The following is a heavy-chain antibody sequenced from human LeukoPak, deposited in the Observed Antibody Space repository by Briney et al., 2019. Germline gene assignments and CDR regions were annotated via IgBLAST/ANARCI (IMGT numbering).Heavy chain of an antibody. V-gene: IGHV1-2*04. Sequence: ASVKVSCKASGYTITGYYLHWVRQAPGQGLEWMGWINPNSGGTNYAQKFQGWVTMTRDTSISTAYMELSRLRSDDTAVYYCARGTVAGTGLFYYYYGMDVWGQGTTVTVSS. J-gene: IGHJ6*02. D-gene: IGHD6-19*01. CDR2: INPNSGGT. CDR3: ARGTVAGTGLFYYYYGMDV. CDR1: GYTITGYY.